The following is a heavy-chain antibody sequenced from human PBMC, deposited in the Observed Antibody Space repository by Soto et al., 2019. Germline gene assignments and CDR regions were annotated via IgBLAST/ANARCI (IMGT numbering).Heavy chain of an antibody. V-gene: IGHV1-69*13. Sequence: ASVKVSCKASGGTFSSYAISWVRQAPGQGLEWMGGIIPIFGTANYAQKFQGRVPITADESTSTAYMELSSLRSEDTAVYYCARSKRDGYNSFDYWGQGTLVTVSS. CDR1: GGTFSSYA. J-gene: IGHJ4*02. CDR3: ARSKRDGYNSFDY. CDR2: IIPIFGTA. D-gene: IGHD5-12*01.